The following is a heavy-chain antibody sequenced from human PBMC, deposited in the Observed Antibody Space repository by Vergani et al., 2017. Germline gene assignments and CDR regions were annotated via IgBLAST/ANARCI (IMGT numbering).Heavy chain of an antibody. CDR3: AKVHVGCGGDCYHFDY. Sequence: QVQLVQSGAEVKKPGSSVKVSCKASGGTFSSYAISWVRQAPGQGLEWMGGIIPIFVTANYAHKFQGRVTITADKSTSTAYMELSSLRSEDTAVYYCAKVHVGCGGDCYHFDYWGQGTLVTVSS. CDR1: GGTFSSYA. CDR2: IIPIFVTA. J-gene: IGHJ4*02. D-gene: IGHD2-21*02. V-gene: IGHV1-69*06.